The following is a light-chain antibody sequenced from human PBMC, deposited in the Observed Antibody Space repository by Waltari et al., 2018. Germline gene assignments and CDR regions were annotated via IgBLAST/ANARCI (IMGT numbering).Light chain of an antibody. CDR1: LLTKKY. CDR3: HSTADNKLGV. J-gene: IGLJ3*02. V-gene: IGLV3-27*01. Sequence: SYELTQPSSVSVSPGQTARITCSGDLLTKKYVRWFQQKPGQAPVLVIYKDSERPSGVPERFSGSSAGTKVTWTITGAQVEDEADYYCHSTADNKLGVFGGGTKLTVL. CDR2: KDS.